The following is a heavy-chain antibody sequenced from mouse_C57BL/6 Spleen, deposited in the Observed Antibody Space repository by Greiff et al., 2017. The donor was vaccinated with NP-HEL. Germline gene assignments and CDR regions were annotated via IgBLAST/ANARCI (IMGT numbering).Heavy chain of an antibody. Sequence: EVKVEESGPGLVKPSQSLSLTCSVSGYSITSGYFWYWLRQPPGNQQEWMGFISYDGSTNYNPYFKNRISITRDTSKNQFFLKFNSVTTEDTATYYCARGVAYWGQGTLVTVSA. CDR3: ARGVAY. CDR1: GYSITSGYF. V-gene: IGHV3-6*01. J-gene: IGHJ3*01. CDR2: ISYDGST.